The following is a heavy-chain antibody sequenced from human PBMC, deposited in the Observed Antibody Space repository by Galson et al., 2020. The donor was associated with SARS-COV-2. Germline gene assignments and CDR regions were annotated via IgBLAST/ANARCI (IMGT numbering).Heavy chain of an antibody. Sequence: SQTLSLTCAVSGYSISRGYSWGWIRQPPGKGLEWIGTMYQDGNTYYNPSLKSRVTISVDTSKNQFSLKLTSVTAADTAVYYCARADEGYDYVWEVYCYYMDVWGKGTTVIISS. CDR3: ARADEGYDYVWEVYCYYMDV. CDR1: GYSISRGYS. V-gene: IGHV4-38-2*01. CDR2: MYQDGNT. D-gene: IGHD3-16*01. J-gene: IGHJ6*03.